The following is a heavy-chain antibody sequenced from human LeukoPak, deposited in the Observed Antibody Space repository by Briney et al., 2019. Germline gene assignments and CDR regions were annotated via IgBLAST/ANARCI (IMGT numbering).Heavy chain of an antibody. CDR3: AKGYGDLVAFDI. CDR2: IRYDGNNK. CDR1: GFTFSSYG. D-gene: IGHD4-17*01. J-gene: IGHJ3*02. V-gene: IGHV3-30*02. Sequence: GGSLRLSCAASGFTFSSYGMDWVRQAPGKGLEWVAFIRYDGNNKDYAESVKGRVTISRDNSKNTLYLQMNSLRVEDTAVYYCAKGYGDLVAFDIWGQGTMVTVSS.